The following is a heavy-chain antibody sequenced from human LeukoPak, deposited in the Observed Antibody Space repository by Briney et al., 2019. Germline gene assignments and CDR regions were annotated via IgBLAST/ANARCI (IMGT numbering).Heavy chain of an antibody. CDR2: IYYSGST. Sequence: PSETLSLTCTVSGGSISSQYWSWIRQPPGKGLEWIGYIYYSGSTNYNPSLKSRLTISVDMSKNQFSLKLRSVTAADTAVYYCARTLHYYDSSVSTDAFDIWGQGTMVTVSS. J-gene: IGHJ3*02. V-gene: IGHV4-59*11. CDR3: ARTLHYYDSSVSTDAFDI. CDR1: GGSISSQY. D-gene: IGHD3-22*01.